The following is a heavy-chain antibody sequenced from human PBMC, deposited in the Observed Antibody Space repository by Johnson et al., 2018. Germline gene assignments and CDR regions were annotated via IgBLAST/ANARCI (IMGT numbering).Heavy chain of an antibody. CDR1: GFTFSSYW. V-gene: IGHV3-7*01. D-gene: IGHD3-10*01. CDR2: IKQDGSEK. Sequence: VQLVQSGGGLVQPGGSLRLSCAASGFTFSSYWMSWVRQAPGKGLEWVANIKQDGSEKYYVDSVKGRFPISRDNAKNSLYLQMNSLRDESTAVYYCARVAYGSGIYYYYYMDGWGKGTTFTVSS. J-gene: IGHJ6*03. CDR3: ARVAYGSGIYYYYYMDG.